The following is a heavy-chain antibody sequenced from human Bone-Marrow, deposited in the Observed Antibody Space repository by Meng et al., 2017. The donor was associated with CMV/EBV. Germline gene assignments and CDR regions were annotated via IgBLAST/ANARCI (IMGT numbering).Heavy chain of an antibody. V-gene: IGHV1-2*02. CDR3: ARRQYQLVGLAAFDI. J-gene: IGHJ3*02. D-gene: IGHD2-2*01. CDR1: GYTFTGYY. Sequence: ASVKVSCKASGYTFTGYYMHWVRQAPGQGLEWMGWINPNSGGTNYAQKFQGRVTMTRDTSISTAYMELSRLRSDDTAVYYCARRQYQLVGLAAFDIWGQGTMVTVPS. CDR2: INPNSGGT.